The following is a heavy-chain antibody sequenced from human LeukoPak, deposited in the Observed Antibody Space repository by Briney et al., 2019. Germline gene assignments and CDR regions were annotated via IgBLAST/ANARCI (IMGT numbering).Heavy chain of an antibody. Sequence: ASVKVSCKASGYTFTSYYMHWVRQAPGQGLEWMGIINPSGGSTSYAQKFQGRVTMTRDTSTSTVYMELSSLRSEDTAVYYCARGPRSNYDILTGYSLDYWGQGTLVTVSS. J-gene: IGHJ4*02. CDR2: INPSGGST. V-gene: IGHV1-46*01. CDR3: ARGPRSNYDILTGYSLDY. D-gene: IGHD3-9*01. CDR1: GYTFTSYY.